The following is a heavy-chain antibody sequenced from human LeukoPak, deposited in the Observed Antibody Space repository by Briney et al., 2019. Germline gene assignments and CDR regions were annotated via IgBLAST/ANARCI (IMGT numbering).Heavy chain of an antibody. CDR2: INPNTGDT. CDR1: GYTFTDYY. CDR3: ARDLARSPIQLWQPDFDY. Sequence: ASVKVSCKASGYTFTDYYMHWVRQAPGQRFEWMGRINPNTGDTNYAQKLQARVTMTTDTSTSTAYMELRSLRSDDTAVYYCARDLARSPIQLWQPDFDYWGQGTLVTVSS. V-gene: IGHV1-2*06. J-gene: IGHJ4*02. D-gene: IGHD5-18*01.